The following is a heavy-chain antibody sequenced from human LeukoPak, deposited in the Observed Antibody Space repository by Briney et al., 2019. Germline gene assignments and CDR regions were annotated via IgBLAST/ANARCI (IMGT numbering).Heavy chain of an antibody. CDR3: ARSVDIWSRNWIDP. CDR1: GGSISSSDYY. J-gene: IGHJ5*02. D-gene: IGHD3-3*01. Sequence: PSETLSLTCTVSGGSISSSDYYWDWIRQPPGKGLEWFGSIYYSGSTYYNPSLKSRVTISVDTSKNQFSLKLSSVMAADTAVYYCARSVDIWSRNWIDPWGQGTLVTVSS. V-gene: IGHV4-39*01. CDR2: IYYSGST.